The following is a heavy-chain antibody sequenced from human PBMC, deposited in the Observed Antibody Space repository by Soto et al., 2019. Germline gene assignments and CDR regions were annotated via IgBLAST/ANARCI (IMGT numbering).Heavy chain of an antibody. J-gene: IGHJ5*02. D-gene: IGHD2-15*01. CDR1: GFTFDDYA. CDR3: ARDSPDFVLVSTRWVNWFDP. CDR2: ISWNSGSI. V-gene: IGHV3-9*01. Sequence: GGSLRLSCAASGFTFDDYAMHWVRQAPGKGLEWVSGISWNSGSIGYADSVKGRFTISRDNAKNSLYLQMNSLRAEDTAVYYCARDSPDFVLVSTRWVNWFDPGAREPWSPAS.